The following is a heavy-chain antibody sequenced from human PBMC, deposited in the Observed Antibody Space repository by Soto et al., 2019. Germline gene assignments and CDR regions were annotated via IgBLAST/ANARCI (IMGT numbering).Heavy chain of an antibody. CDR2: INPQTGGT. Sequence: ASVKVSCKXSGYTFTGYYIHWVRHAPGQGLEWLGWINPQTGGTSYAQKFQGRVTLSRDTSINTAYLVLSRLRFDDAAVYFCARERYQVISDGMDVWGQGTTVTVS. D-gene: IGHD2-2*01. CDR1: GYTFTGYY. J-gene: IGHJ6*02. CDR3: ARERYQVISDGMDV. V-gene: IGHV1-2*02.